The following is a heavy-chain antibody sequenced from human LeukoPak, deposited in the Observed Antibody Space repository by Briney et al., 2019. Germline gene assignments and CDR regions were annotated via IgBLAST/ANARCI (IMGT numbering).Heavy chain of an antibody. CDR3: AKSSSSPRLFDY. J-gene: IGHJ4*02. Sequence: VGSLRLSCAASGFTFSSYAMSWVRQAPGKGLDWASAISGSGDSTYYADSVKGRFTISRDNSKNTLYLQMNSLRAEDTAVYYCAKSSSSPRLFDYWGQGTLVTVSS. CDR1: GFTFSSYA. D-gene: IGHD6-6*01. CDR2: ISGSGDST. V-gene: IGHV3-23*01.